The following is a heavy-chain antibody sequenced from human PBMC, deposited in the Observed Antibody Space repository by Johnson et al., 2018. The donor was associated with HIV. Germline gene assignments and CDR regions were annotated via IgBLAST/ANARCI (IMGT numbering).Heavy chain of an antibody. CDR1: GFSFSDYY. CDR2: LTSRRSPI. J-gene: IGHJ3*02. D-gene: IGHD6-13*01. V-gene: IGHV3-11*04. Sequence: VQLVESGGGLVKPGGSLILSCAASGFSFSDYYMRWILHAPGKALALASFLTSRRSPIDYAAPVKGPITLSRDNAKNSLYLQMNRLRAEDTAVYYCARDRGGIAEQSGALDIGGQGTMVTVSS. CDR3: ARDRGGIAEQSGALDI.